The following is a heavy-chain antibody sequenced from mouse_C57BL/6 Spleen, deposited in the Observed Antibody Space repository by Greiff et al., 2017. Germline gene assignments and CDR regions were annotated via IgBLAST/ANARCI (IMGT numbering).Heavy chain of an antibody. V-gene: IGHV1-50*01. J-gene: IGHJ2*01. Sequence: QVQLQQPGAELVKPGASVKLSCKASGYTFTSYWMKWVNQRPGQGLEWIGEIDPSDSDTNYNQKFKGKATLTVDTSASTAYMQLSSLTSEATAVYYGARETMFTTGDYWGQGTTLTVSS. CDR2: IDPSDSDT. CDR1: GYTFTSYW. D-gene: IGHD2-2*01. CDR3: ARETMFTTGDY.